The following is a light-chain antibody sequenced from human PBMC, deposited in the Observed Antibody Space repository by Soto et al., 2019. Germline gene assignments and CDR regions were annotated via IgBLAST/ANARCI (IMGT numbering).Light chain of an antibody. Sequence: DIQMTQSPSSLSASVGDRVTITCQASQDISNYLNWYQQKPGKAPKLLIYDASNLETGVPSRFSGSGSGTDFAFTISSLHPEDTATYYCQQYDNVPLTFGGGTKVEIK. CDR3: QQYDNVPLT. CDR2: DAS. J-gene: IGKJ4*01. V-gene: IGKV1-33*01. CDR1: QDISNY.